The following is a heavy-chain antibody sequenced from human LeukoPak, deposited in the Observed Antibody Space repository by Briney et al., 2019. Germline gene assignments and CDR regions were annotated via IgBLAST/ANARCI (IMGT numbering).Heavy chain of an antibody. J-gene: IGHJ4*02. CDR2: ISGSGSDT. Sequence: GGSLRLSCEASGLTFKSYKMAWVRQAPGKGLEWVSVISGSGSDTDSADSVKGRFTISRDNSKRTLYLQMDSLRADDTAIYYCAVDHSLFGVTSTLYYWGQGTPVTVSS. D-gene: IGHD3-3*01. V-gene: IGHV3-23*01. CDR1: GLTFKSYK. CDR3: AVDHSLFGVTSTLYY.